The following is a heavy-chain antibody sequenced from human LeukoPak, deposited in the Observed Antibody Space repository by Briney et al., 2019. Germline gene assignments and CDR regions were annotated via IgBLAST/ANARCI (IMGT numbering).Heavy chain of an antibody. J-gene: IGHJ5*02. CDR1: GYTFTSYG. CDR3: ARETPGLRQMVYATRRFDP. D-gene: IGHD2-8*01. CDR2: ISAYNGNT. Sequence: GASVKVSCKASGYTFTSYGISWVRQAPGQGLEWMGWISAYNGNTNYAQKLQGRVTMTTDTSTSTAYMELRSLRSDDTAVYYCARETPGLRQMVYATRRFDPWGQGTLVTVSS. V-gene: IGHV1-18*01.